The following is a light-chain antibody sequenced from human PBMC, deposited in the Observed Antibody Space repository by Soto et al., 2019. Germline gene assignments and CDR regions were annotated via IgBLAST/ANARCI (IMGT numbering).Light chain of an antibody. J-gene: IGKJ2*01. CDR3: QQFNNYPRT. CDR1: QGISNY. CDR2: TAS. Sequence: DIQVTQSPSFFSASVGDRVTITCRASQGISNYLAWYQQKPGRAPKLLIYTASTLHSGVPSRFSGSGSGTEFTLTISSLQPEDFATYYCQQFNNYPRTFGQGPKVDIK. V-gene: IGKV1-9*01.